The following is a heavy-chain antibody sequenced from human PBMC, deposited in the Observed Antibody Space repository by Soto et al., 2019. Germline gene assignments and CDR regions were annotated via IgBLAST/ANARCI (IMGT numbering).Heavy chain of an antibody. CDR1: GYTFTGYY. CDR3: ARERGYSYGLSVNFYMDV. CDR2: INPNSGGT. D-gene: IGHD5-18*01. Sequence: GASVKVSCKASGYTFTGYYMHWVRQAPGQGLEWMGWINPNSGGTNYAQKFQGWVTMTRDTSISTAYMELSRLRSDDTAVYYCARERGYSYGLSVNFYMDVWGKGTTVTVSS. J-gene: IGHJ6*03. V-gene: IGHV1-2*04.